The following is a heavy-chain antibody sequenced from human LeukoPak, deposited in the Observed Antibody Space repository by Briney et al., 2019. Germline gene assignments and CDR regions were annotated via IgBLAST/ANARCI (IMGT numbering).Heavy chain of an antibody. J-gene: IGHJ4*02. D-gene: IGHD1/OR15-1a*01. CDR2: IYYSGST. V-gene: IGHV4-39*01. CDR3: ARGSYWNKSFDY. CDR1: GGSISSSNYY. Sequence: PSETLSLTCIVSGGSISSSNYYWGWIRQPPGKGLEWIGTIYYSGSTYYNASLKSRVTISVDTSKNQFSLKLSSVTAADTAVYYCARGSYWNKSFDYWGQGTLVTVSS.